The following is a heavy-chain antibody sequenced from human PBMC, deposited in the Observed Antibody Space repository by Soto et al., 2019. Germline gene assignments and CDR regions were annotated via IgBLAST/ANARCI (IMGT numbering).Heavy chain of an antibody. V-gene: IGHV2-5*02. CDR1: GFSLRISEVG. CDR3: IHSGADIVGAY. Sequence: QITLKESGPTLVKPTQTLTLTCTFSGFSLRISEVGVGWFRQPPGKALEWLALIYWDDDKRYSPSLKSRLTITKDTSKNQVVLTMTNMEPVDTGTYYCIHSGADIVGAYWGQGILVTVSS. D-gene: IGHD2-15*01. J-gene: IGHJ4*02. CDR2: IYWDDDK.